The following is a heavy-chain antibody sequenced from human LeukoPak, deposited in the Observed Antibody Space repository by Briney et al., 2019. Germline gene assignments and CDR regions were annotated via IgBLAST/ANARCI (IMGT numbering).Heavy chain of an antibody. CDR2: ICTSGGT. V-gene: IGHV4-4*09. D-gene: IGHD2-21*02. CDR3: ASRKAYCGGDCSGAFDV. CDR1: GGSIRSYC. Sequence: PSETLSLTCTVSGGSIRSYCWSWIRQPPGKGLEWIGYICTSGGTNYNPSLKSRVTISVDTSKNQFSLKLSSVTAADTAVYYCASRKAYCGGDCSGAFDVWGQGTMVTVSS. J-gene: IGHJ3*01.